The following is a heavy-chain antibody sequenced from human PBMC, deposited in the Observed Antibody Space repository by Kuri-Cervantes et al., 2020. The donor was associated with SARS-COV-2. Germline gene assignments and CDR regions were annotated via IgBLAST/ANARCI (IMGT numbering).Heavy chain of an antibody. V-gene: IGHV4-38-2*01. J-gene: IGHJ4*02. D-gene: IGHD6-13*01. Sequence: ESLKISCAVSGYSISSGYYWGWIRQPPGKGLEWIGYIYYSGSTNYNPSLKSRVTISVDTSKNQFSLKLSSVTAADTAVYYCARAPQYSSRFDYWGQGTRGTESS. CDR3: ARAPQYSSRFDY. CDR1: GYSISSGYY. CDR2: IYYSGST.